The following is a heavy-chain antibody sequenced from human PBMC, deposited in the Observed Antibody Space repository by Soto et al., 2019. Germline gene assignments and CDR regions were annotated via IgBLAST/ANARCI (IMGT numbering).Heavy chain of an antibody. D-gene: IGHD2-2*01. CDR1: GGSFGGYY. Sequence: SETLSLTCVVYGGSFGGYYWGWIRQSPGKGLEWVGGINHRGSSNYNPSLESRVTISVDTSRNPFSLDLPSVTAADTAMYDWERDGFCTSTTCRVGNWFDPWGQGTLVTVSS. J-gene: IGHJ5*02. CDR3: ERDGFCTSTTCRVGNWFDP. CDR2: INHRGSS. V-gene: IGHV4-34*01.